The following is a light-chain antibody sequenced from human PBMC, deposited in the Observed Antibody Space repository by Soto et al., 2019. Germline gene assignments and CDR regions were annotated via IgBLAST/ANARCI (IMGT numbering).Light chain of an antibody. Sequence: EIGMPQSPATLSVSPGERASLSCRASQSVSSNLAWYQQKPGQAPRLLIYGASTRATGIPARFSGSGSGTDFTLTISRLEPEDFAVYYCQQYGSSPWTFGQGTKGDIK. CDR3: QQYGSSPWT. CDR2: GAS. J-gene: IGKJ1*01. V-gene: IGKV3-15*01. CDR1: QSVSSN.